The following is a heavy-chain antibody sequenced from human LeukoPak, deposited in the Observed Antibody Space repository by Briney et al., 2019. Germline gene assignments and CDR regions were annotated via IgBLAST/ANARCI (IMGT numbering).Heavy chain of an antibody. D-gene: IGHD3-22*01. J-gene: IGHJ1*01. CDR2: VNHSGTT. CDR3: ARGNHYYDSSAYLAWESFQH. V-gene: IGHV4-34*01. Sequence: SETLSLTCAVYGGSFSDYYWSWIRQPPGKGLEWIGEVNHSGTTNYNPSLKSRVTISVDTSKNQFSLKLSSVTAADTAVYYCARGNHYYDSSAYLAWESFQHWGQGTLVTVSS. CDR1: GGSFSDYY.